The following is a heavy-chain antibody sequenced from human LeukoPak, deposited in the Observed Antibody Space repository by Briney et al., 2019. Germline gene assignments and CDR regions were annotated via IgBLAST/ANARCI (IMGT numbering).Heavy chain of an antibody. D-gene: IGHD3-16*01. CDR1: GGSFSGYY. V-gene: IGHV4-34*01. CDR3: AIVGGMVNRRFRRFDY. Sequence: SETLSLTCAVYGGSFSGYYWRWLRQPPGKGLEWLGEINHRGSTNYNPSLKSRVTILVDTSKNQFYLKLSSVTAADTAVYYCAIVGGMVNRRFRRFDYGGQETLVTVSA. CDR2: INHRGST. J-gene: IGHJ4*02.